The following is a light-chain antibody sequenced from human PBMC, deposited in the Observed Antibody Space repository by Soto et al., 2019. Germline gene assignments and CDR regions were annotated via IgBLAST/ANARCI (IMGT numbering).Light chain of an antibody. CDR1: SSNIGNND. J-gene: IGLJ2*01. V-gene: IGLV1-51*01. CDR3: GTCDSSLSAVV. Sequence: QSVLTQPPSVSAAPGQKVTISCSGSSSNIGNNDVSWYQQLPGTAPKLLIYDNDKRPSGIPDRFSGSRSGTSATLGITGLQTGDEADYYCGTCDSSLSAVVFGGGTKLTVL. CDR2: DND.